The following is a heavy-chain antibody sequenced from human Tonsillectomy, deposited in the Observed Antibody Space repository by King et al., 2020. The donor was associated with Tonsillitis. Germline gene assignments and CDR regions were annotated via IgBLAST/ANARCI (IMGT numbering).Heavy chain of an antibody. CDR1: GFTFSNAW. J-gene: IGHJ4*02. Sequence: VPLVASGGGLVKPGGSLRLSCAASGFTFSNAWMSWVRQAPGKGLEWVGRIKSKTDGGTTDYAAPVKGRFTISRDDSKNTLYLQMNSLKTEDTAVYYCTTELLVVAGRFFDYWGQGTLVTVSS. CDR3: TTELLVVAGRFFDY. V-gene: IGHV3-15*01. D-gene: IGHD6-19*01. CDR2: IKSKTDGGTT.